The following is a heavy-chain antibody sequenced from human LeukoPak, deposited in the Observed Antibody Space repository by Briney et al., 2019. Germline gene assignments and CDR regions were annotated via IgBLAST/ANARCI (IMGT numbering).Heavy chain of an antibody. Sequence: SVKVSCKASGGTFSSYAISWVRQDPGQGPESMGRMIPILGIANYAQKFQGRVTITADKSTSTAYMELSSLRSEDTAVYYCARDVRGSYISGWPHSFDYWGQGTLVTVSS. CDR2: MIPILGIA. V-gene: IGHV1-69*04. J-gene: IGHJ4*02. D-gene: IGHD6-19*01. CDR3: ARDVRGSYISGWPHSFDY. CDR1: GGTFSSYA.